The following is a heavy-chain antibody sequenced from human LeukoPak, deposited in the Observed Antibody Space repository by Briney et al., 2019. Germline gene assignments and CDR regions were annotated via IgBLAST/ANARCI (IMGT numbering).Heavy chain of an antibody. CDR2: IYTSGST. Sequence: SETLSLTCTVSGGSISSYYWSWIRQPAGKGLEWIGRIYTSGSTNYNPSLKSRVTMPVDTSKNQFSLKLSSVTAADTAVYYCAGYDFWSGHRHAFDIWGQGTMVTVSS. CDR3: AGYDFWSGHRHAFDI. CDR1: GGSISSYY. J-gene: IGHJ3*02. V-gene: IGHV4-4*07. D-gene: IGHD3-3*01.